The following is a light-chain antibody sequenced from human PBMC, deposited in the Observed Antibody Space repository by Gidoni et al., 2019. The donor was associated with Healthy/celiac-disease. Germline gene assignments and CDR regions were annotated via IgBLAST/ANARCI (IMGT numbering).Light chain of an antibody. CDR1: QSISSY. Sequence: DIQMTQSPSSLSASVGDRVTITCRSSQSISSYLNWYQQKPGKAPKLLIYAASSLQSGVPSRFSGSGSGTDFTLNISSLQPEDFATYYCKQSYSTPNTFGQGTKLEIK. V-gene: IGKV1-39*01. J-gene: IGKJ2*01. CDR2: AAS. CDR3: KQSYSTPNT.